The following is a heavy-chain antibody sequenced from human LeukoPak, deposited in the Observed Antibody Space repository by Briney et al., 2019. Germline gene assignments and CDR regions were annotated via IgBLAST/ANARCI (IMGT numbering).Heavy chain of an antibody. Sequence: PVKVSCKASGGTFSSYAISWVRQAPGQGLEWMGGIIPIFGTANYAQKFQGRVTITTDESTSTAYMELSSLRSEDTAVYYCARAEDGYNYSGGFDYWGQGTLVTVSS. CDR2: IIPIFGTA. CDR3: ARAEDGYNYSGGFDY. D-gene: IGHD5-24*01. J-gene: IGHJ4*02. V-gene: IGHV1-69*05. CDR1: GGTFSSYA.